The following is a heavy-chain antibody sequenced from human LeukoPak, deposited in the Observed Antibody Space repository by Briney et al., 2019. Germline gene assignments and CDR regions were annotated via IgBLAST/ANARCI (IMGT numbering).Heavy chain of an antibody. CDR3: ARGAYCNPGSCPGAFDI. V-gene: IGHV3-33*08. J-gene: IGHJ3*02. CDR2: IWYDGTNI. CDR1: GFTFSTYA. D-gene: IGHD2-15*01. Sequence: GGSLRLSCAASGFTFSTYATNWVRQAPGKGLEWVAIIWYDGTNIQYADSVKGRFTISRDNSKNTLYLQMNSLRTEDTAVFYCARGAYCNPGSCPGAFDIWGQGTMVTVSS.